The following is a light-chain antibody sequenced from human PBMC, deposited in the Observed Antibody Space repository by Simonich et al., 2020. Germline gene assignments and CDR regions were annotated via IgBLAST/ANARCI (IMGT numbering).Light chain of an antibody. CDR2: DVS. J-gene: IGLJ2*01. CDR3: SSYTSSSTVV. Sequence: QSALTQPASVSGSPGQSITISCTGTTSDVGVYNYVSWYQQQPGKAPKLIIYDVSKRPSGVSNLFSGSKSGNTASLTISGLQAEDEADYYCSSYTSSSTVVFGGGTKLTVL. CDR1: TSDVGVYNY. V-gene: IGLV2-14*01.